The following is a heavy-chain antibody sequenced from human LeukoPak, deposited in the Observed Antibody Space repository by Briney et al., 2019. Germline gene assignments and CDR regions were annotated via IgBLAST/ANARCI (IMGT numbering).Heavy chain of an antibody. Sequence: GGSLRLSCAASGFTFSSYSMNWVRQAPGKGLEWVSSISSSSSYIYYADSVKGRFTISRDNAKNSLYLQMNSLRAEDTAVYYCARGSSWYQDSYYYYGMDVCGQGTTVTVSS. V-gene: IGHV3-21*01. CDR3: ARGSSWYQDSYYYYGMDV. J-gene: IGHJ6*02. D-gene: IGHD6-13*01. CDR2: ISSSSSYI. CDR1: GFTFSSYS.